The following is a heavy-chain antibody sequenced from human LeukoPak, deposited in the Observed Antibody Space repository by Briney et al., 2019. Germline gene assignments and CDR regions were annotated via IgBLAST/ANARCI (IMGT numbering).Heavy chain of an antibody. CDR1: GFIFSDHY. CDR3: ARDRAANQDWVEFDP. D-gene: IGHD3/OR15-3a*01. CDR2: IRDSGEA. J-gene: IGHJ5*02. V-gene: IGHV3-66*03. Sequence: GGSLSLSCAVSGFIFSDHYMSWVRQAPGKGLEWVGLIRDSGEAFYSDFARGRFAISRDESEKTLYLQMNSLKVEDTAVYFCARDRAANQDWVEFDPWGQGTPGIVSS.